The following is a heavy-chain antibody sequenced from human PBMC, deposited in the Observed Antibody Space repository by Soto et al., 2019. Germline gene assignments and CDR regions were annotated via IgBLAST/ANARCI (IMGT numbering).Heavy chain of an antibody. J-gene: IGHJ4*02. Sequence: GGSLRLSCAASGFTFSSYAMSWVRQAPGKGLEWVSAIRGSGGSTYYADSVKSRFTISRDNSKNTLYLQMNSLRAEDTAVYYCAGEYCANGVCYAYFDYWGQGALVTVSS. CDR3: AGEYCANGVCYAYFDY. V-gene: IGHV3-23*01. CDR2: IRGSGGST. CDR1: GFTFSSYA. D-gene: IGHD2-8*01.